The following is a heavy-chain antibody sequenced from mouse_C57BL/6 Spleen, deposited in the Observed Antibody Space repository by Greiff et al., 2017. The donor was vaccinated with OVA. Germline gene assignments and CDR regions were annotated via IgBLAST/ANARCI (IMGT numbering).Heavy chain of an antibody. CDR2: IRNKANGYTT. CDR3: ARGGNYAMDY. J-gene: IGHJ4*01. V-gene: IGHV7-3*01. CDR1: GFTFTDYY. Sequence: DVTLVESGGGLVQPGGSLSLSCAASGFTFTDYYMSWVRQPPGKALEWLGFIRNKANGYTTEYSASVKGRFTISRDNSQSILYLQMNALRAEDSATYYCARGGNYAMDYWGQGTSVTVSS.